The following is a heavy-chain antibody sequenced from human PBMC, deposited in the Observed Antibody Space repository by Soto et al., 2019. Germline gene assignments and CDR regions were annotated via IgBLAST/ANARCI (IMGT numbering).Heavy chain of an antibody. D-gene: IGHD1-26*01. J-gene: IGHJ2*01. CDR1: GGTFSSYA. CDR2: IIPIFGTA. Sequence: QVQLVQSGAEVKKPGSSVKVSCKASGGTFSSYAISWVRQAPGQGLEWMGGIIPIFGTANYAQKFQGRVTITADESTSTAYMELSSLRSEDTAVYYCARGPVINTRPGKGGYWYSNLWGRGTLVTVSS. CDR3: ARGPVINTRPGKGGYWYSNL. V-gene: IGHV1-69*12.